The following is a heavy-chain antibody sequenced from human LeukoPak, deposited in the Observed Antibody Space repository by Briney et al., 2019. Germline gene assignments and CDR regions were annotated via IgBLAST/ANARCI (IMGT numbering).Heavy chain of an antibody. CDR2: IYSGGST. J-gene: IGHJ4*02. D-gene: IGHD3-22*01. V-gene: IGHV3-66*02. CDR1: GFTVSSNY. Sequence: GGSLRLSCAASGFTVSSNYMSWVRQAPGKGLEWASVIYSGGSTYYADSVKGRFTISRDNSKNTLYLRMNSLRAEDTAVYYCARQTIDDSSGYYDYWGQGTLVTVSS. CDR3: ARQTIDDSSGYYDY.